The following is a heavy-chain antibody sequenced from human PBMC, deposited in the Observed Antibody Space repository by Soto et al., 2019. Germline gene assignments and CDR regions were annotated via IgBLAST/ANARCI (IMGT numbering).Heavy chain of an antibody. D-gene: IGHD2-2*01. V-gene: IGHV1-24*01. J-gene: IGHJ4*02. CDR3: ATLPRTIERAPAAIWSFDS. Sequence: ASVKVSCKVSGYSLSDLSIHWVRQAPGKGLEWMGGLDAEDGETIYAQKLQGRGTMTEDTSTDTAYMELSSLTSEDTAMYYCATLPRTIERAPAAIWSFDSWGQGTLVTVSS. CDR2: LDAEDGET. CDR1: GYSLSDLS.